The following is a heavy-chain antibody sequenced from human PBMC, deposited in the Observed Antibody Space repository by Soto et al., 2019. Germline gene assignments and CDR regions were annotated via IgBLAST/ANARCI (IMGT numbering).Heavy chain of an antibody. D-gene: IGHD1-20*01. CDR2: ISSSSSYI. V-gene: IGHV3-21*01. Sequence: PGGSLRLSCAASGFTFSSYSMNWVRQAPGKGLEWVSSISSSSSYIYYADSVKGRFTIARDNAKNSLYLQMNSLRAEDTAVYYCARHSITGNGYWGQGTLVTVSS. J-gene: IGHJ4*02. CDR1: GFTFSSYS. CDR3: ARHSITGNGY.